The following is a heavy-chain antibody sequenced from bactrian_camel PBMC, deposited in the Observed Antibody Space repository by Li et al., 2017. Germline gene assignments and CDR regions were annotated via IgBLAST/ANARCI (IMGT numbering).Heavy chain of an antibody. D-gene: IGHD4*01. CDR3: AARIAIRGTYEYKY. J-gene: IGHJ4*01. V-gene: IGHV3-2*01. CDR1: GFTFSTYY. CDR2: IYTGGGST. Sequence: HVQLVESGGGLVQPGGRLRLSCGPSGFTFSTYYMNWVRQAPGKGLEWVSSIYTGGGSTYYADSVKGRFTISKDNAKNTLYLQMNSLKPEDTAVYYCAARIAIRGTYEYKYWGRGTQVT.